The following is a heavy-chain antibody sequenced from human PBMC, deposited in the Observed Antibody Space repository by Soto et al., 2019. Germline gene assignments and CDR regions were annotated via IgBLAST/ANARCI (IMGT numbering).Heavy chain of an antibody. CDR3: ARSYGSGSRAYSGVDV. V-gene: IGHV3-33*01. J-gene: IGHJ6*02. D-gene: IGHD3-10*01. Sequence: QVQLVESGGDVVQPGRSLRLSCIASGFTFSSYGMHWVRQPPGKGLEWVTVIWYDGSKEYYADSVNGRFTISRDNSKNPLYLQVKRLIAEDTAVYYCARSYGSGSRAYSGVDVWGQGTTVTVTS. CDR1: GFTFSSYG. CDR2: IWYDGSKE.